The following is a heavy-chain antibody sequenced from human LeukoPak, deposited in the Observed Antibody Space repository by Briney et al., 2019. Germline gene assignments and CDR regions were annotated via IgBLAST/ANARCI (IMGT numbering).Heavy chain of an antibody. D-gene: IGHD3-3*01. J-gene: IGHJ4*02. CDR1: GFTVSSNY. CDR3: ARYDFWSGVDY. V-gene: IGHV3-53*01. CDR2: IYSGGST. Sequence: GGSLRLSCAASGFTVSSNYMSWVRQAPGKGLEWVSVIYSGGSTYYADSVKGRFTISRDNSKNTLYLQMNSLRAEDTAVCYCARYDFWSGVDYWGQGTLVTVSS.